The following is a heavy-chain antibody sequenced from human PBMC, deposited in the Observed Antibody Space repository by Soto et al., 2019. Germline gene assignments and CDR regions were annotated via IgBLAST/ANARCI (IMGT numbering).Heavy chain of an antibody. V-gene: IGHV1-3*01. J-gene: IGHJ4*02. CDR2: INAGNGNT. CDR1: GYTFTSYA. Sequence: ASVKVSCKASGYTFTSYAMHWVRQAPGQRLEWMGWINAGNGNTKYSQKFQGRVTITRDTSASTAYMELSSLRSEDTAVYYCARVGDYYDSSGYYPRWGQGTLVTVSS. D-gene: IGHD3-22*01. CDR3: ARVGDYYDSSGYYPR.